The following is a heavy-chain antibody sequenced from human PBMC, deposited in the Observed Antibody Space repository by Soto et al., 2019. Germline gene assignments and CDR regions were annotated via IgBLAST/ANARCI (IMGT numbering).Heavy chain of an antibody. CDR3: ARPATVAPPDAFKV. CDR2: VSNSGTS. D-gene: IGHD6-19*01. J-gene: IGHJ3*01. Sequence: QVHLQESGPRLVEPSETLSLTCSVSGDSIRNSGHYWGWVRQPPGKGLEWIGSVSNSGTSYRKPSVMSRLTISIDTSNQPFSLRLTSVAAADTAIYCCARPATVAPPDAFKVWSQGTLVTVSS. V-gene: IGHV4-39*01. CDR1: GDSIRNSGHY.